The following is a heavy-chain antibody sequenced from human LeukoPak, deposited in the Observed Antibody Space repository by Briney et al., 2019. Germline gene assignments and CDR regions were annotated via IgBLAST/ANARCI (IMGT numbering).Heavy chain of an antibody. V-gene: IGHV4-59*08. CDR2: INNDGST. Sequence: SETLSLTCTVSGGSISSYYWSWIRQPPGKGLEYIGYINNDGSTNYNPSLKSRVTISLDTSKNQFSLKLSSVIAADTAVYYCATGAVAPKYWGQGTLITVSS. J-gene: IGHJ4*02. CDR1: GGSISSYY. CDR3: ATGAVAPKY.